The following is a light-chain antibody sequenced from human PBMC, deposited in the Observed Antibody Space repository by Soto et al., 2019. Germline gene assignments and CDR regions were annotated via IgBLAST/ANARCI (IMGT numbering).Light chain of an antibody. J-gene: IGKJ1*01. CDR2: GES. Sequence: EIVMTQSPATLSVSPGERATLSCRASQSISSNLAWYQQNPGQAPRLLLYGESTRATGVPARFRGSGSGTEFTLTISSLQSEDFAVYYCQQYNNWPPWTFGQGTKVEIK. CDR1: QSISSN. V-gene: IGKV3D-15*01. CDR3: QQYNNWPPWT.